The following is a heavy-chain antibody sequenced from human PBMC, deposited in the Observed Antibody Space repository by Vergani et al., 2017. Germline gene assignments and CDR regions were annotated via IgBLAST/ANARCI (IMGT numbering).Heavy chain of an antibody. V-gene: IGHV3-48*04. CDR3: ASPYGSGSYYYYGMDV. CDR2: ISSSSSTI. CDR1: GFTFSSYS. D-gene: IGHD3-10*01. Sequence: VQLVESGGGVVQPGRSLRLSCAASGFTFSSYSMNLVRQAPGRGLEWVSYISSSSSTIYYADSVKGRFTISRDNAKNSLYLQMNSLRAEDTAVYYCASPYGSGSYYYYGMDVWGQGTTVTVSS. J-gene: IGHJ6*02.